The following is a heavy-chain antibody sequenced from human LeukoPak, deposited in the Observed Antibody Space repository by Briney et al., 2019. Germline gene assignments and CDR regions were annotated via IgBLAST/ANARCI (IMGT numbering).Heavy chain of an antibody. CDR3: SRDRHCIGSTCYGL. CDR1: GFTFSSYG. Sequence: PGGTLRLSCAASGFTFSSYGMSWVRQAPGKGLEWVSAISGSGGSTYYADSVKGQFTISRDNAKNSLFLQMNSLRAEDTAVYYCSRDRHCIGSTCYGLWGQGTRVTVSS. CDR2: ISGSGGST. J-gene: IGHJ4*02. D-gene: IGHD2-2*01. V-gene: IGHV3-23*01.